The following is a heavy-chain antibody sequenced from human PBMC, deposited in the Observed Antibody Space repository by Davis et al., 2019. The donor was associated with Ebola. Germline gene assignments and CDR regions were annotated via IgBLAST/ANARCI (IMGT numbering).Heavy chain of an antibody. Sequence: GGSLRLSCAASGFIFRNYVMSWVRQAPGKGLEWVSTLGTSADTYYADSVKGRFTISRDNSKNTLYLQMNRLRAEDTAVYYCAKDRSGTYSFDDWGQGTLVTVSS. CDR3: AKDRSGTYSFDD. CDR2: LGTSADT. D-gene: IGHD1-26*01. V-gene: IGHV3-23*01. J-gene: IGHJ4*02. CDR1: GFIFRNYV.